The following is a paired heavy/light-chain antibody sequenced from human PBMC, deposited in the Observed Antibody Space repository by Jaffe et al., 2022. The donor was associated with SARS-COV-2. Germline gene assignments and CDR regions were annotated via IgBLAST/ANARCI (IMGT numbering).Heavy chain of an antibody. Sequence: QLQVQESGPGLVKPSETLSLTCTVSGGSISSSRYYWGWIRQPPGKGLEWIGTIYYSGSTYYNPSLKSRVTISVDTSKNQFSLKLTSVTAADTAVYYCARHYLAGYCSSTTCYLEDYHAMDVWGQGTTVTVSS. CDR3: ARHYLAGYCSSTTCYLEDYHAMDV. D-gene: IGHD2-2*01. CDR2: IYYSGST. V-gene: IGHV4-39*01. CDR1: GGSISSSRYY. J-gene: IGHJ6*02.
Light chain of an antibody. Sequence: QSVLTQPPSVSGAPGQRVTISCTGSSSNIGAGYDVHWYQQLPGTAPKLLIYGHTNRPSGVPDRFSGSKSGTSASLAITGLQAEDEADYYCQSYDSSLIGVVFGGGTKLTVL. CDR3: QSYDSSLIGVV. CDR1: SSNIGAGYD. J-gene: IGLJ2*01. CDR2: GHT. V-gene: IGLV1-40*01.